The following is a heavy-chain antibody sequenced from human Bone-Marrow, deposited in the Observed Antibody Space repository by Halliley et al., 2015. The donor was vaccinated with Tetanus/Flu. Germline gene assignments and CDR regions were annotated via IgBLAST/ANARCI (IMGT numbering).Heavy chain of an antibody. J-gene: IGHJ3*01. Sequence: GRGGLSIIYAGDSTTHGDSVRGRFTIPRDNSKNTLFLQMNSLRADDTGVYYCARGISGDAFDVWGQGTMVTVSS. V-gene: IGHV3-53*01. D-gene: IGHD2-15*01. CDR2: IYAGDST. CDR3: ARGISGDAFDV.